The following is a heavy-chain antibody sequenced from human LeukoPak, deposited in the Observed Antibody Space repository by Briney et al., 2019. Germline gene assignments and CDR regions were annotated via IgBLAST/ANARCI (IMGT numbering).Heavy chain of an antibody. CDR3: ARDCSGGSCYYYYYGMDV. Sequence: GGSLRLSCAASGFTFSGYEINWVRQAPGKGLEWVSYISSSGSTIYYADSVKGRFTISRDNAKNSLYLQMNSLRAEDTAVYYCARDCSGGSCYYYYYGMDVWGQGTTVTVSS. V-gene: IGHV3-48*03. D-gene: IGHD2-15*01. J-gene: IGHJ6*02. CDR2: ISSSGSTI. CDR1: GFTFSGYE.